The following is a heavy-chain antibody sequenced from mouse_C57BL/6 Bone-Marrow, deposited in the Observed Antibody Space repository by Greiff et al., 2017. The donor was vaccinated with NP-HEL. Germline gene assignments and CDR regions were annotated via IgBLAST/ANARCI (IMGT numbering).Heavy chain of an antibody. V-gene: IGHV7-3*01. Sequence: EVQLQQSGGGLVQPGGSLSLSCAASGFTFTDYYMSWVRQPPGKALEWLGFIRNKANGYTTEYSASVKGRFTISRDNSQSILYLQMNALRAEDSATYYCARHYDYDYFDYWGQGTTLTVSS. CDR2: IRNKANGYTT. CDR3: ARHYDYDYFDY. CDR1: GFTFTDYY. J-gene: IGHJ2*01. D-gene: IGHD2-4*01.